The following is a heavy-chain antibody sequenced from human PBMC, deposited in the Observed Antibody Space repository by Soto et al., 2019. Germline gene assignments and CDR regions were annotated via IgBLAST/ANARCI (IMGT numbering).Heavy chain of an antibody. D-gene: IGHD3-22*01. CDR2: ISDSSRNT. CDR3: AKAHSSGYYFVHC. J-gene: IGHJ4*02. CDR1: GFTFNNYA. Sequence: EVQLSESGGGLVQPGGSLTLSCAASGFTFNNYAMTWLRQAPGKGLEWVSAISDSSRNTYYTGSVKGRFTISRDNSKNTLYLQMNSLRAEDTAIYYCAKAHSSGYYFVHCWGQGTLVTVSS. V-gene: IGHV3-23*01.